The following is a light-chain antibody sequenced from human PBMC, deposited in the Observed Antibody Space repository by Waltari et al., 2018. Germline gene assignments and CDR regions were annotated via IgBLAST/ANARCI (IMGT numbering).Light chain of an antibody. V-gene: IGLV2-14*03. J-gene: IGLJ1*01. CDR1: SSDVGGYTF. CDR3: SSYARSSTLYV. CDR2: DVS. Sequence: QSALTQHASVSGSPGQSFTISGTGTSSDVGGYTFSSRYHQHPGKAPKLMIYDVSNRPSGVSNRFSGSKSGNTASLTISGLQAEDEADYYCSSYARSSTLYVFGTGTKVTVL.